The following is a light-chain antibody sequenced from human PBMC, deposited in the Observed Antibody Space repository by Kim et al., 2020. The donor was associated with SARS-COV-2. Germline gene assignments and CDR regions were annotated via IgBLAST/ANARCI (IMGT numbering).Light chain of an antibody. CDR1: NNDVGGFDY. CDR3: SSYRGSDNVV. Sequence: GQSVTISCTGTNNDVGGFDYVSWYQHLPGKAPKLIIYEVIKRPSGVSNRFSGSKSGNTASLTVSWLLPEDEGFYYCSSYRGSDNVVFGGGTQLTVL. J-gene: IGLJ3*02. CDR2: EVI. V-gene: IGLV2-8*01.